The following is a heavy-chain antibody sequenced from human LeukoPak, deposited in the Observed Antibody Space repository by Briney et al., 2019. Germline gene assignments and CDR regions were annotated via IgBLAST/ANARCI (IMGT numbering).Heavy chain of an antibody. J-gene: IGHJ3*02. CDR2: ISISSGAI. V-gene: IGHV3-48*02. CDR3: ARDSHYAFDI. Sequence: PGGSLGLSYAASGFTFSAYSMNWVRQAPGKGLEWVSYISISSGAIYYADSVKGRFTISRDIAKNSLYLQMNSLRDEDTALYYCARDSHYAFDIWGQGTMVTVSS. CDR1: GFTFSAYS.